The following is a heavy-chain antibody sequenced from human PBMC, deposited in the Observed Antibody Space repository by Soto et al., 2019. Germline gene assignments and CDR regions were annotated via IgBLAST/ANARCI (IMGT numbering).Heavy chain of an antibody. CDR2: IHQTGIT. J-gene: IGHJ4*02. Sequence: SETLSLTCAVSGGSISSGGYSWSWIRQPPGKGLEWIGYIHQTGITYYNPSLKSRVTISLDRSNNQFSLNLSSVTAADTAVYFCARDRKESNYFDYWRQGTLVTVSS. CDR1: GGSISSGGYS. V-gene: IGHV4-30-2*01. CDR3: ARDRKESNYFDY.